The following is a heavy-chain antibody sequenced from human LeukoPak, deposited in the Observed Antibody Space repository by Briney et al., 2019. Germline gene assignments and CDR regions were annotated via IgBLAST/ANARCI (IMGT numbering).Heavy chain of an antibody. V-gene: IGHV3-7*01. CDR3: AREVWGSYDWYFDL. Sequence: GGSLRLSCAASGFTFSTYWMSWVRQAPGKGLEWVANIKEDGSEKYYVGSVKGRFTISRDNAKSSLYLQMNSLRVDNTAVYYCAREVWGSYDWYFDLWGRGTLVAVSS. J-gene: IGHJ2*01. CDR1: GFTFSTYW. CDR2: IKEDGSEK. D-gene: IGHD3-16*01.